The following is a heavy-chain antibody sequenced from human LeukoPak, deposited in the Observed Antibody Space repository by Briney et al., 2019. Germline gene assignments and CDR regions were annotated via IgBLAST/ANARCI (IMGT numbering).Heavy chain of an antibody. CDR2: ISSSSSYI. CDR3: AKTPKNSSGYYGPYYFDY. V-gene: IGHV3-21*05. D-gene: IGHD3-22*01. CDR1: GFTFSSYE. J-gene: IGHJ4*02. Sequence: SGGSLRLSCAASGFTFSSYEMNWVRQAPGKGLEWVSYISSSSSYIYYADSVKGRFTISRDNAKNSLYLQMNSLRAEDTAVYYCAKTPKNSSGYYGPYYFDYWGQGTLVTVSS.